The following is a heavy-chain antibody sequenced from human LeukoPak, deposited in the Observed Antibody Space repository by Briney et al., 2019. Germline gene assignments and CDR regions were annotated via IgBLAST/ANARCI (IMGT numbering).Heavy chain of an antibody. V-gene: IGHV3-53*01. Sequence: GGFLRLSCAASGLTVSSHYMSWVRQAPGKGLEWVSVIYSGGSTYYADSVKGRFTISRDNSRNTLYLQMNSLRAEDTAVYYCVRGFLVVTGQGAFDYWGQGTLVTVSS. CDR2: IYSGGST. CDR3: VRGFLVVTGQGAFDY. CDR1: GLTVSSHY. J-gene: IGHJ4*02. D-gene: IGHD6-19*01.